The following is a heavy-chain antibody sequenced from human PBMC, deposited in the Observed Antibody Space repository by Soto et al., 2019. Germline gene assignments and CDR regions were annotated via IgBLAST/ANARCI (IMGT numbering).Heavy chain of an antibody. J-gene: IGHJ3*02. V-gene: IGHV1-3*01. D-gene: IGHD2-15*01. CDR3: ARDRVGSYCSGGSCYSGAFDI. Sequence: GASVKVSCKASGYTFTSYAMHWVRQAPGQRLEWMGWINAGNGNTKYSQKFQGRVTITRDTSASTAYMELSSLRSEDTAVYYCARDRVGSYCSGGSCYSGAFDIWGQGTIVTVSS. CDR1: GYTFTSYA. CDR2: INAGNGNT.